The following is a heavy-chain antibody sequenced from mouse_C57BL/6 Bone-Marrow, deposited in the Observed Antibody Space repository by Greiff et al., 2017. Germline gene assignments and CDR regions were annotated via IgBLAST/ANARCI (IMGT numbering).Heavy chain of an antibody. D-gene: IGHD1-1*01. V-gene: IGHV1-22*01. J-gene: IGHJ1*03. CDR1: GYTFTDYN. CDR2: INPNNGGT. CDR3: ETHSSCERWYFDV. Sequence: VQLKESGPELVKPGASVKMSCKASGYTFTDYNMHWVKQSHGKSLEWIGYINPNNGGTSYNQKFKGKATLTVNKSSSTAYMELRSLTSEDSAVYYCETHSSCERWYFDVGGTGTTVTVSS.